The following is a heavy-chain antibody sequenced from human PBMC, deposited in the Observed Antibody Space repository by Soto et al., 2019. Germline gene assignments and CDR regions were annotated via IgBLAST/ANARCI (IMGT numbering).Heavy chain of an antibody. Sequence: EVQLVESGGGLVKPGGSLRLSCAASGFSFSNTWMNWIRQAPGKGLEWVGRIKSKTDGETTDYAAPVKGRFSLSRDDSKNTGYLQMNSLKTEDTAVYYCSTGSALLMGYARYYFDYWGQGALVTVSS. J-gene: IGHJ4*02. CDR2: IKSKTDGETT. CDR1: GFSFSNTW. CDR3: STGSALLMGYARYYFDY. V-gene: IGHV3-15*07. D-gene: IGHD2-8*01.